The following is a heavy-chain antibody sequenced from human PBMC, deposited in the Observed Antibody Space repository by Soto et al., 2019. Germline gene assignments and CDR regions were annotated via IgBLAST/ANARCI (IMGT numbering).Heavy chain of an antibody. V-gene: IGHV3-33*01. J-gene: IGHJ6*02. D-gene: IGHD1-26*01. CDR1: GFTFSNYG. CDR2: IWHDGSNK. CDR3: ASDLVGASDSYGLDV. Sequence: GGSLRLSCAASGFTFSNYGMHWVRQAPGKGLEWVAIIWHDGSNKYYADSVRGRFIISRDNSKNRLYLQMNSLRAEDTAVYYCASDLVGASDSYGLDVWGQGTPVTVSS.